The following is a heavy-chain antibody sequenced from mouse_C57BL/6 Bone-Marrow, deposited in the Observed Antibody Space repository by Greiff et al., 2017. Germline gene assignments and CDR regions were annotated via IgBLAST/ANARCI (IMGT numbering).Heavy chain of an antibody. D-gene: IGHD3-2*02. J-gene: IGHJ3*01. CDR2: IYPRSGNT. CDR3: ARGSSGCGAY. CDR1: GYTFTSYG. V-gene: IGHV1-81*01. Sequence: QVQLQQSGAELARPGASVKLSCKASGYTFTSYGISWVKQRTGQGLEWIGEIYPRSGNTYYNEKFKGKATLTADKSSSTAYMGLRSLTSEDSAVYFCARGSSGCGAYWGQGTLVTVSA.